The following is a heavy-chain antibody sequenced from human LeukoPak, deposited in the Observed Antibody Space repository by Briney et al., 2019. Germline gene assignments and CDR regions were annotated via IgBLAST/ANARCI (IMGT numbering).Heavy chain of an antibody. J-gene: IGHJ4*02. CDR2: SSSSSSYT. D-gene: IGHD3-10*01. Sequence: GGSLRLSCAASGFTFSDYYMSWIRQAPGKGLEWVSYSSSSSSYTNYADSVKGRFTISRDNAKNSLYLQMNSLRAEDTAVYYCARVRMVRGVTVSYYFDYWGQGTLVTVSS. V-gene: IGHV3-11*05. CDR1: GFTFSDYY. CDR3: ARVRMVRGVTVSYYFDY.